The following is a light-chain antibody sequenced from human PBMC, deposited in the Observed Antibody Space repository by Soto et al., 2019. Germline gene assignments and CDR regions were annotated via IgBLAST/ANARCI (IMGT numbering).Light chain of an antibody. J-gene: IGKJ4*01. CDR3: QQYKNWPPLT. CDR2: AAS. CDR1: QSVGSA. Sequence: EIVMTQSPATLSVSPGETATLSCRASQSVGSAVAWYPHKPGQAPRLLIVAASIRATGVPGRFSGGGSGTEFPLTISSLQSEDFAVYYCQQYKNWPPLTFGGGTTVEIK. V-gene: IGKV3-15*01.